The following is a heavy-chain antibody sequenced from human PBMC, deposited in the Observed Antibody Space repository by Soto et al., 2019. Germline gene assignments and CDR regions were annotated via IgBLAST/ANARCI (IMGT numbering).Heavy chain of an antibody. V-gene: IGHV3-23*01. CDR2: ISGGGDST. J-gene: IGHJ6*03. Sequence: GGSLRLSCAASGFAFAGYIMTWVRQAPGKGLEWVSAISGGGDSTYYADSVKGRFIIARDNSKNTLYLQMRSLRAEDTAAYYCGKAYSNSWYYYYMDVWGKGTTVTVSS. D-gene: IGHD6-13*01. CDR3: GKAYSNSWYYYYMDV. CDR1: GFAFAGYI.